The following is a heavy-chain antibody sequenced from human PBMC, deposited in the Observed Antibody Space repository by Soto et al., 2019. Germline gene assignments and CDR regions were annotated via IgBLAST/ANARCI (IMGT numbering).Heavy chain of an antibody. V-gene: IGHV3-23*01. CDR2: ISGSGGST. J-gene: IGHJ4*02. Sequence: GGSLRLSCAASGFTFSSYAMSWVRQAPGKGLEWVSTISGSGGSTYYADSVKGRFTISRDNSRNTLYLQMNSLRAEDTAVYYCAKDRGLTYYYDSSGYPVFDYWGQGTLVTVSS. CDR3: AKDRGLTYYYDSSGYPVFDY. CDR1: GFTFSSYA. D-gene: IGHD3-22*01.